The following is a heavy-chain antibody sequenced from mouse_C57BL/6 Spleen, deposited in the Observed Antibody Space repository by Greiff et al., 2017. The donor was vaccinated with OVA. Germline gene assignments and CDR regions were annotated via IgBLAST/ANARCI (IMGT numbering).Heavy chain of an antibody. Sequence: EVQLVESGGGLVQSGRSLRLSCATSGFTFSDFYMEWVRQAPGKGLEWIAASRNKANDYTAEYSASVKGRFIVSRDTSQSILYLQMNALRAEDTAIYYCARDAGRGAMDYWGQGTSVTVSS. CDR3: ARDAGRGAMDY. CDR2: SRNKANDYTA. J-gene: IGHJ4*01. CDR1: GFTFSDFY. V-gene: IGHV7-1*01.